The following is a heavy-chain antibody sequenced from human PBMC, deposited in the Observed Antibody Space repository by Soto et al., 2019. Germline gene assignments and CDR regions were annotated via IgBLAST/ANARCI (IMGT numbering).Heavy chain of an antibody. J-gene: IGHJ3*02. V-gene: IGHV1-69*13. Sequence: SVKVSCKASGGTFSSYAISWVRQAPGQGLEWMGGIIPIFGTANYAQKFQGRVTITADESTSTAYMELSSLRSEDTAVYYCAKEADNAMGSDAFDIWGQGTMVTVSS. CDR1: GGTFSSYA. CDR3: AKEADNAMGSDAFDI. D-gene: IGHD5-18*01. CDR2: IIPIFGTA.